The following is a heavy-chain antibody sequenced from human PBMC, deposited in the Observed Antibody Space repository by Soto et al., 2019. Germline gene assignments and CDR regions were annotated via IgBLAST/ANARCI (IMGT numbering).Heavy chain of an antibody. Sequence: GGSLRLSCAASGFTFSSYGMHWVRQAPGKGLEWVAVISYDGSNKYYADSVKGRFTISRDNSKNTLYLQMNSLRAEDTAVYYCAKDMLAARRPGGMDGWGQGTKV. CDR1: GFTFSSYG. CDR2: ISYDGSNK. J-gene: IGHJ6*02. V-gene: IGHV3-30*18. CDR3: AKDMLAARRPGGMDG. D-gene: IGHD6-6*01.